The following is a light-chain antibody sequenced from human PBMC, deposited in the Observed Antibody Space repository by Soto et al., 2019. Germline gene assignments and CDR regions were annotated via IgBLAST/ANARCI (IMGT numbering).Light chain of an antibody. Sequence: QAVVTQEPSFSVSPGGTVTLTCGLSSGSVSTRYYPSWHQQTPGQAPRTLIYNTDTRSSGVPDRFSGSILGSKAALTITGAQADDESEYYCMLYMGSVFWVFGGGTKLTVL. J-gene: IGLJ3*02. CDR2: NTD. CDR1: SGSVSTRYY. V-gene: IGLV8-61*01. CDR3: MLYMGSVFWV.